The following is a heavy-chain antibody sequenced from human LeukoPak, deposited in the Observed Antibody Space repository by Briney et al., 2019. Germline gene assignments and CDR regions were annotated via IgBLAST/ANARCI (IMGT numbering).Heavy chain of an antibody. D-gene: IGHD2/OR15-2a*01. CDR1: GFTFSTYG. J-gene: IGHJ4*02. CDR3: AKSTPQDRRSMAFNY. CDR2: IRYDGSNK. Sequence: GGSLRLSCATSGFTFSTYGMHWVRQAPGKGLEWVAFIRYDGSNKYYADSVKGRFTISRDNSKNTLFLQMNSLRAEDTAVYYCAKSTPQDRRSMAFNYWGQGTLVTVSS. V-gene: IGHV3-30*02.